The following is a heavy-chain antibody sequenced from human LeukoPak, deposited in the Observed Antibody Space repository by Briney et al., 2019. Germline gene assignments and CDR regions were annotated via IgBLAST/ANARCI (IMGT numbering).Heavy chain of an antibody. Sequence: PSETLSLTCTVSGGSISSSSYSWGWIRQPPGKGLEWNGSIYYSGSTYYNPSLKSRVTISVDTSKNQFSLKLSSVTAADSAVYYCARHVEQWLVDYFDYWGQGTLVTVSS. D-gene: IGHD6-19*01. J-gene: IGHJ4*02. V-gene: IGHV4-39*01. CDR1: GGSISSSSYS. CDR3: ARHVEQWLVDYFDY. CDR2: IYYSGST.